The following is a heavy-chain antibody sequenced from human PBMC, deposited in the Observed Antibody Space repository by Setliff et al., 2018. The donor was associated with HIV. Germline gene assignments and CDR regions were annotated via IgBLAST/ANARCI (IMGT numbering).Heavy chain of an antibody. J-gene: IGHJ2*01. D-gene: IGHD6-13*01. CDR3: ARDREAGDWYFDL. CDR2: INPNSGGT. Sequence: ASVKVSCKTSGYTFTGYYVHWVRQAPGQGLEWMGRINPNSGGTDYAQKFQGRVSMTRDTSISTVYMELSRLTSDDTAVYYCARDREAGDWYFDLWGRGTLV. V-gene: IGHV1-2*06. CDR1: GYTFTGYY.